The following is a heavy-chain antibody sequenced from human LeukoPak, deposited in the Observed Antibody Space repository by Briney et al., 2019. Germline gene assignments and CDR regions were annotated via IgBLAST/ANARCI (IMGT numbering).Heavy chain of an antibody. CDR1: GFTFSSYE. J-gene: IGHJ3*02. Sequence: PGGSLRLSCVASGFTFSSYEMNWVRQAPGNGLEWVSYISSSGSTIYYADSVKGRFTISRDNAKNSLYLQMNSLRAEDTAVYYCACYRSSTDAFDIWGQGTMVTVSS. V-gene: IGHV3-48*03. CDR3: ACYRSSTDAFDI. D-gene: IGHD6-13*01. CDR2: ISSSGSTI.